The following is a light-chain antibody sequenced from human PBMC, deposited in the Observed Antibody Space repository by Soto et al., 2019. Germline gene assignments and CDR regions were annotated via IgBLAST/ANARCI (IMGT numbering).Light chain of an antibody. J-gene: IGKJ2*01. Sequence: DIQMTQSPSTLSASVGDRVTITCRASQSISSWLAWYQQKPGKAPKRLIYKASSLESGVPSRFSGSGSGTEFTLTIRRLQPDDFAAYYCQQYNRNPYTFGQGTKLEIK. CDR2: KAS. CDR3: QQYNRNPYT. V-gene: IGKV1-5*03. CDR1: QSISSW.